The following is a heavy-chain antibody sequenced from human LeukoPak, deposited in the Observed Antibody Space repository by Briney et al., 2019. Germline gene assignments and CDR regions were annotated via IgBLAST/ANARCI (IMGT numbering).Heavy chain of an antibody. Sequence: PGKSLRLSCVASGFTFSSSWMSWVRQGPGKGLEWVASINQDEIHYVDAVRGRFTISRDNAKNSLYLQMNSLTADDTAVYYCVRSHCPGGWFDPWGQGTLVTVSS. CDR1: GFTFSSSW. CDR2: INQDEI. CDR3: VRSHCPGGWFDP. V-gene: IGHV3-7*01. J-gene: IGHJ5*02. D-gene: IGHD3-10*01.